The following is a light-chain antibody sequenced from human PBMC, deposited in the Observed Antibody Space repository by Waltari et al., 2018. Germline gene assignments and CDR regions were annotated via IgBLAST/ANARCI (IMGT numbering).Light chain of an antibody. J-gene: IGLJ2*01. V-gene: IGLV1-40*01. CDR2: GVN. CDR3: QSYDPSVSVV. Sequence: SVLTQPPSVSGAPGQTVTISCTGRGSNIGAGYDVHWYQKRPGEAPKLLIYGVNTRPLGVPDRFSGSQSGTSASLAIRGLQAEDEADYYCQSYDPSVSVVFGGGTKLTVV. CDR1: GSNIGAGYD.